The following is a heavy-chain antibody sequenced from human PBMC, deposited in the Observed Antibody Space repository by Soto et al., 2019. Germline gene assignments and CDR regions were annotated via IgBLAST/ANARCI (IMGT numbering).Heavy chain of an antibody. CDR3: ASDCSGGSCYSGFDY. CDR1: GYTFTSYG. V-gene: IGHV1-18*01. CDR2: ISAYNGNT. Sequence: QVQLVQSGAEVKKPGASVKVSCKASGYTFTSYGISWVRQAPGQGLEWMGWISAYNGNTNYAQKLQGRVTMTTDTSSSTAYMELRSLRSDDTAVYYCASDCSGGSCYSGFDYWGQGTLVIVSS. J-gene: IGHJ4*02. D-gene: IGHD2-15*01.